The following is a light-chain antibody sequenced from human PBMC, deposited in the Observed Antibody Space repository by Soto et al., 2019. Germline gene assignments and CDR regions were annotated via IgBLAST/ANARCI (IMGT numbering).Light chain of an antibody. CDR2: EVR. Sequence: QSVLTQPASVSGSPGQSITISCTGTSSDVGGYKFVSWYQQHPGKAPKLMIYEVRNRPSGVSSRFSGSKSGNTASLTISGLQAEDEADYYCGSYTGSIYVFGPGTKVTVL. CDR3: GSYTGSIYV. J-gene: IGLJ1*01. V-gene: IGLV2-14*01. CDR1: SSDVGGYKF.